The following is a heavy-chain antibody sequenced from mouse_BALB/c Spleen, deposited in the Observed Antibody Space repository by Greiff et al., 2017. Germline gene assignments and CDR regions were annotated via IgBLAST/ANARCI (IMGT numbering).Heavy chain of an antibody. J-gene: IGHJ4*01. CDR3: AREGNYLYYYAMDY. V-gene: IGHV5-6-5*01. Sequence: EVHLVESGGGLVKPGGSLKLSCAASGFTFSSYAMSWVRQTPEKRLEWVASISSGGSTYYPDSVKGRFTISRDNARNILYLQMSSLRSEDTAMYYCAREGNYLYYYAMDYWGQGTSVTVSS. CDR1: GFTFSSYA. CDR2: ISSGGST. D-gene: IGHD2-1*01.